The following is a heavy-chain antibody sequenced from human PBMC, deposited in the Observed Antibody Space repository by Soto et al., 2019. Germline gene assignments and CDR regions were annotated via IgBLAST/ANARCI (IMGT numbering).Heavy chain of an antibody. J-gene: IGHJ3*02. D-gene: IGHD3-22*01. CDR3: TTPYYYDSSGSDAFDI. V-gene: IGHV3-15*07. CDR2: IKSKTDGGTT. CDR1: GFTFSNAW. Sequence: GGSLRLSCAASGFTFSNAWMNWVRQAPGKGQEWVGRIKSKTDGGTTDYAAPVKGRFTISRDDSKNTLYLQMNSLKTEDTAVYYCTTPYYYDSSGSDAFDIWGQGTMVTVSS.